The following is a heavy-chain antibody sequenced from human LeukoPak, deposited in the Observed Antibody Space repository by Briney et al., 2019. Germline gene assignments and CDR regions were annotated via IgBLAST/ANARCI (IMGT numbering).Heavy chain of an antibody. V-gene: IGHV3-23*01. D-gene: IGHD6-19*01. CDR2: ISTSGGTT. CDR1: GFSLSNYA. CDR3: AKCVGSVDPFDY. J-gene: IGHJ4*02. Sequence: GGSLRLSCAVSGFSLSNYAVAWVRQTPGKGLEWVSSISTSGGTTYDADSVKGRFTVSRDNSKNMLYLQMNSLRAEDMAVYYCAKCVGSVDPFDYWGQGTLVTVSS.